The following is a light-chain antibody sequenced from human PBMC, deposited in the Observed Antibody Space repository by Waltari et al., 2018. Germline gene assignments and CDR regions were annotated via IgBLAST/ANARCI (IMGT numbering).Light chain of an antibody. CDR3: CSYAGSDTFVV. V-gene: IGLV2-23*02. CDR1: ISAVGSSTL. CDR2: EVS. J-gene: IGLJ2*01. Sequence: QSALTQPASVAGSPGQSIPISCTGTISAVGSSTLLPWYQPHPHKAPKLMIYEVSTRPSGVSDRFSGSKSGNTASLTISGLQAEDEADYYCCSYAGSDTFVVLGGGTKLTVL.